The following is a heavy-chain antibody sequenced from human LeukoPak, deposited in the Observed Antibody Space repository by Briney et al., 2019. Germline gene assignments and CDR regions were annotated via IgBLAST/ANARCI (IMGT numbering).Heavy chain of an antibody. CDR1: GGSISSNSYH. Sequence: SETLSLTCTVSGGSISSNSYHWGWIRQPPGKGLEWIVSIYYSGSTYYNPSHKSRVTISVDTSKNQYSLKRSSGTAADTAMYYCARRPFDYMDVWGKGTTVTVSS. V-gene: IGHV4-39*01. J-gene: IGHJ6*03. CDR2: IYYSGST. CDR3: ARRPFDYMDV.